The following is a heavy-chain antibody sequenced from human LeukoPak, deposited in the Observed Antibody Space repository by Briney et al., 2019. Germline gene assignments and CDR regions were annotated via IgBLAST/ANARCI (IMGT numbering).Heavy chain of an antibody. CDR3: ASEAAKPPSVDY. Sequence: GGSLRLSCAASGFTFSTNSMNWVRQAPGKGLEWVSYISSTGGTIYYADSMKGRFTISRDNAKNSLYLQMNSLRAEDTAVYYCASEAAKPPSVDYWGQGTLVTVSS. J-gene: IGHJ4*02. D-gene: IGHD6-13*01. CDR1: GFTFSTNS. V-gene: IGHV3-48*04. CDR2: ISSTGGTI.